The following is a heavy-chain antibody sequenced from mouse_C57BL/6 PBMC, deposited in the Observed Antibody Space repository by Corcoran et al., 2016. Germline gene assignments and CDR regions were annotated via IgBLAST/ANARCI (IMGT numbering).Heavy chain of an antibody. J-gene: IGHJ2*01. Sequence: QNQLVQPGPALKKPAETVKISCKASGDTFTTYGMSCVKQAPGKGVKGMGWINTYSGVPTYADDFKGRFAFSVETSASTAYLQINHLKNEDTATYFCARSELGLFDYWGQGTTLTVSS. D-gene: IGHD4-1*01. CDR3: ARSELGLFDY. V-gene: IGHV9-3*01. CDR2: INTYSGVP. CDR1: GDTFTTYG.